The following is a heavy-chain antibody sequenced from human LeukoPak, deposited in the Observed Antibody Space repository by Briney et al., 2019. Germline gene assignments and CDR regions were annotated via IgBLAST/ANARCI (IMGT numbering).Heavy chain of an antibody. CDR2: ISGSGVST. CDR1: GFTFSIHA. J-gene: IGHJ4*02. Sequence: SGGSLRLSCAASGFTFSIHAMSWVRQAPGKGLGWVSYISGSGVSTYYADSVKGHFTISRDNSKNTLYLQMNTLRAEGTAVYYCAKNNDFDYWGQGTLVTVSS. D-gene: IGHD1-1*01. V-gene: IGHV3-23*01. CDR3: AKNNDFDY.